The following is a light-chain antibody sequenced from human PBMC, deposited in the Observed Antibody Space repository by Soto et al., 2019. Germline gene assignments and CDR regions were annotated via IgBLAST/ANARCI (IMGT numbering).Light chain of an antibody. CDR3: QQYGSSPLT. CDR1: QSVSSSY. Sequence: EIVLTQSPGTLSLSPGERATLSCRASQSVSSSYLAWYQQKPGQAPRLLIYGASSRATGIPDRFSGSGSGTDFTLTISRLEPEDFAVYYCQQYGSSPLTFRGGTNVDIK. V-gene: IGKV3-20*01. J-gene: IGKJ4*01. CDR2: GAS.